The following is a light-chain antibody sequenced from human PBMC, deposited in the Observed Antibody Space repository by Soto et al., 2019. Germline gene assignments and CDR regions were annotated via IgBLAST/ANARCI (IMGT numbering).Light chain of an antibody. J-gene: IGKJ5*01. Sequence: EIVLTQSPAXLSLSPGERATLSCRASQSVSSYLAWYQQKPGQAPRLLIYDASNRATGIPARFSGSGSGTDFTLTISSLEXEDFAVYYCQQRSNLITFGQXTRLEIK. CDR2: DAS. V-gene: IGKV3-11*01. CDR1: QSVSSY. CDR3: QQRSNLIT.